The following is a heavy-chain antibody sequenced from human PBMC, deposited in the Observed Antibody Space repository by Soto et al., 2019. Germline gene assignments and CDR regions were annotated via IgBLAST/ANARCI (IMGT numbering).Heavy chain of an antibody. D-gene: IGHD3-16*02. V-gene: IGHV4-34*01. Sequence: PSETLSLTCAVYGGSFSGYYWSWIRQPPGKGLEWIGEINHSGSTNYNPSLKSRVTISVDTSKNQFSLKLSSVTAADTAVYYCARGKLSDYVWGSCRYHFDYWGQGTVVTVSS. CDR1: GGSFSGYY. CDR3: ARGKLSDYVWGSCRYHFDY. CDR2: INHSGST. J-gene: IGHJ4*02.